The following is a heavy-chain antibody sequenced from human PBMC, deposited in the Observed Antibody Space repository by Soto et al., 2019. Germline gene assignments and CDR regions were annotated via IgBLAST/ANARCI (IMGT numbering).Heavy chain of an antibody. V-gene: IGHV1-69*06. Sequence: RASVKVSCKASGGTFSSYAISWVRQAPGQGLEWMGGIIPIFGTANYAQKFQGRVTITADKSTSTAYMELSSLRSEDTAVYYCARGYDFWSGYLDYWGQGTLVTVSS. D-gene: IGHD3-3*01. CDR3: ARGYDFWSGYLDY. CDR2: IIPIFGTA. J-gene: IGHJ4*02. CDR1: GGTFSSYA.